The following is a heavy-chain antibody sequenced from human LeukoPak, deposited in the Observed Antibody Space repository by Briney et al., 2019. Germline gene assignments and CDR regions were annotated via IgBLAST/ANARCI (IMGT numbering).Heavy chain of an antibody. Sequence: GESLKISCKGSGYSFTSYWIGWVRQTPGKGLEWMGFIYSDESLIRYSPSFEGQVTISADNSINTAYLQWNSLKASDTAMYYCGRYGLSGNGYTSYFYYGMDFWGQGTVVTVSS. CDR3: GRYGLSGNGYTSYFYYGMDF. D-gene: IGHD5-24*01. V-gene: IGHV5-51*01. CDR2: IYSDESLI. J-gene: IGHJ6*02. CDR1: GYSFTSYW.